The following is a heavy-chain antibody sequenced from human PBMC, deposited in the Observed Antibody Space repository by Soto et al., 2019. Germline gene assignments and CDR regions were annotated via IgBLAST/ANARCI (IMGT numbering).Heavy chain of an antibody. J-gene: IGHJ5*02. V-gene: IGHV4-30-2*01. CDR1: GASISSGGYS. CDR2: IYRSGST. Sequence: PSETLSLTCAVSGASISSGGYSWSRIRQPPGKGLEWIGYIYRSGSTYYNPSLKSRVTISVDMSKNQFSLKLNSVTAADTAVYYCVRGLGLWGQGTLVTVSS. CDR3: VRGLGL.